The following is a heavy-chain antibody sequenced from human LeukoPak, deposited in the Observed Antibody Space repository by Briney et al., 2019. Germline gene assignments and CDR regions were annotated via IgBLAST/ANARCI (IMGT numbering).Heavy chain of an antibody. CDR1: GFTFSSYT. Sequence: PGRSLRLSCAAPGFTFSSYTMHWVRQAPGKGPEWVAVISYDGSNKNYADSVKGRFTISRDNSKNTLYLQMNSLRVEDTAVYYCARGPLYDLDDAFDIWGQGTMVTVSS. CDR3: ARGPLYDLDDAFDI. D-gene: IGHD3/OR15-3a*01. CDR2: ISYDGSNK. J-gene: IGHJ3*02. V-gene: IGHV3-30-3*01.